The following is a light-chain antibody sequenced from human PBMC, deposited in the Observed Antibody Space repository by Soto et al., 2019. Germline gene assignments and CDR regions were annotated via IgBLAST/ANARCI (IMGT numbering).Light chain of an antibody. Sequence: QSVLTQPASVSGSPGQSITISCTGTSSDVGGYNYVSWYQQHPGKAPKLMIYEVSNRPSGVSNRFSGSKSGNTASLTISGLQAEDEADYYCSSHTSSSNLPYVFGTGTKVTV. CDR2: EVS. V-gene: IGLV2-14*01. CDR3: SSHTSSSNLPYV. J-gene: IGLJ1*01. CDR1: SSDVGGYNY.